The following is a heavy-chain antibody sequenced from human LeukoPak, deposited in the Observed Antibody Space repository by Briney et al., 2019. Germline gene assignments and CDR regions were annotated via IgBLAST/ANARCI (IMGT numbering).Heavy chain of an antibody. Sequence: GGSLRLSCAASGFTFSSYALSWVRPAPGKGLEWGSAISGTGGSTNYADSVKGRFTMSRDNSKHTLYLQMNSLRGEDTAVYYCARDQASFYFGSGSYCFDYWGPGTLVTVSS. CDR2: ISGTGGST. CDR1: GFTFSSYA. J-gene: IGHJ4*02. V-gene: IGHV3-23*01. CDR3: ARDQASFYFGSGSYCFDY. D-gene: IGHD3-10*01.